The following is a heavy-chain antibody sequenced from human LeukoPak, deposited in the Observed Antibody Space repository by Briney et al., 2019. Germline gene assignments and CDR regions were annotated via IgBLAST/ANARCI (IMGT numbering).Heavy chain of an antibody. V-gene: IGHV3-11*01. D-gene: IGHD1-1*01. CDR2: ISSSGSTI. CDR3: ARDLDWNDVLDY. J-gene: IGHJ4*02. Sequence: KSGGSLRLSCAASGFTFSDYYMSWIRQAPGKGLEWVSYISSSGSTIYYADSVKGRFTISRDNAKNPLYLQMNSLRAEDTAVYYCARDLDWNDVLDYWGQGTLVTVSS. CDR1: GFTFSDYY.